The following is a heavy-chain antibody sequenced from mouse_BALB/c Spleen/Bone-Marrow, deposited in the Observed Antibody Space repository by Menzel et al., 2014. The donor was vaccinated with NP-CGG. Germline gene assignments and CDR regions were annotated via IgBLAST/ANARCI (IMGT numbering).Heavy chain of an antibody. CDR2: IDPANGNT. CDR3: ARFPYDYGGGDY. CDR1: GFNIKDTY. D-gene: IGHD2-4*01. V-gene: IGHV14-3*02. J-gene: IGHJ2*01. Sequence: EVQLQQSGAELVRPGASVKLSCTASGFNIKDTYMHWVKQGPEQGLEWIGRIDPANGNTKYDPKFQGKATITADTSSNTAYLQLSSLTSEDTAVYYCARFPYDYGGGDYWGQGTTLTVSS.